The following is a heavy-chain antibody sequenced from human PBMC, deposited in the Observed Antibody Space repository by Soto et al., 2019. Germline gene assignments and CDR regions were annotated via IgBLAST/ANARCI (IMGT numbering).Heavy chain of an antibody. D-gene: IGHD3-9*01. Sequence: ASVKVSCKVSGYTLTELSMHWVRQAPGKGLEWMGGFDPEDGETIYAQEFQGRVTMTEDTSTDTAYMELSSLRSEDTAVYYCATSQPYYDILTGYQTKGWFDPWGQGTQVTVSS. CDR2: FDPEDGET. J-gene: IGHJ5*02. V-gene: IGHV1-24*01. CDR1: GYTLTELS. CDR3: ATSQPYYDILTGYQTKGWFDP.